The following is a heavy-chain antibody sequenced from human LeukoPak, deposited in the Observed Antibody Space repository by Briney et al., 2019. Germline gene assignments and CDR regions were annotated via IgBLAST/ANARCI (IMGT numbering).Heavy chain of an antibody. CDR3: ARGPPKRGDSSGYYGY. CDR1: GYTFSGYY. CDR2: INPISGGT. J-gene: IGHJ4*02. Sequence: GASVKVSCKASGYTFSGYYLHWVRQAPGQGLEWMGWINPISGGTHYAQKFQGRVTVTRDTSISTAYMELSRLRSDDTAVYYCARGPPKRGDSSGYYGYWGQGTLVTVSS. D-gene: IGHD3-22*01. V-gene: IGHV1-2*02.